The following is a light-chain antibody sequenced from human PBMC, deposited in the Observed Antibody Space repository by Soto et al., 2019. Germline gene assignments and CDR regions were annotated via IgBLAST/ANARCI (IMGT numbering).Light chain of an antibody. V-gene: IGKV3-20*01. CDR2: GAS. CDR3: QQYDSWCT. Sequence: EIVLTQSPGTLSLSPGERATLSCRASQSVSSSYLAWYQQKPGQAPRLLIYGASSRATGIPDRFSGSGSGTDFTLTISSLQSEDFGVYYCQQYDSWCTFGQGTKVDIK. J-gene: IGKJ1*01. CDR1: QSVSSSY.